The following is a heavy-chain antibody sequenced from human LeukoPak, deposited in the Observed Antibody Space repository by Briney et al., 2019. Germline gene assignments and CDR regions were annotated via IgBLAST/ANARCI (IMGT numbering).Heavy chain of an antibody. J-gene: IGHJ4*02. CDR3: ARSGGSGYLNSDY. CDR1: GGSFSGYY. CDR2: INHSGST. Sequence: PSETLSLTCAVYGGSFSGYYWSWIRQPPGKGLEWIGEINHSGSTNYNPSLKSRVTISVDTSKNQFSLKLSSVTAADTAVYYCARSGGSGYLNSDYWDQGTLVTVSS. V-gene: IGHV4-34*01. D-gene: IGHD6-19*01.